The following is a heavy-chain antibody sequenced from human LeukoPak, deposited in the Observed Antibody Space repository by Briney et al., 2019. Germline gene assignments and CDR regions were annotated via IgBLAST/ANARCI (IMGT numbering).Heavy chain of an antibody. CDR1: GFTFSSYA. D-gene: IGHD5/OR15-5a*01. Sequence: PGRSLRLSCAASGFTFSSYAMHWVRQAPGKGLEWVAVISYDGSNKYYADSVKGRFTISRDNSKNTLYLQMNSLRAEDTAVYYCARDVSALPPAGAFDIWGQGTMVTVSS. CDR2: ISYDGSNK. J-gene: IGHJ3*02. V-gene: IGHV3-30*04. CDR3: ARDVSALPPAGAFDI.